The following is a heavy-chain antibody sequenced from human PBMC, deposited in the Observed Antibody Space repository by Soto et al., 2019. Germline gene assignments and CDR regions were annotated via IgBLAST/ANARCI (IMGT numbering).Heavy chain of an antibody. CDR1: GFTFSSYA. CDR3: ANYYTIFGVVIRDVDVCFDY. V-gene: IGHV3-23*01. J-gene: IGHJ4*02. CDR2: ISGSGGST. Sequence: EVQLLESGGGLVQPGGSLRLSCAASGFTFSSYAMSWVRQAPGKGLEWVSAISGSGGSTYYADFVKGRFTISRDNSNTTLNLQMNTLRVEDTDLYYCANYYTIFGVVIRDVDVCFDYWGQGTLVTVSS. D-gene: IGHD3-3*01.